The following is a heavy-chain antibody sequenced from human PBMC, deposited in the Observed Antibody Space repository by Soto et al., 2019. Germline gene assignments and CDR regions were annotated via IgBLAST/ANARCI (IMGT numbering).Heavy chain of an antibody. D-gene: IGHD3-16*02. CDR2: IVVGSGNT. CDR3: ASLYRPHFIY. Sequence: SVKVSYKASGFPFTSSAVQLVRQARGQRLEWIGWIVVGSGNTNYAQKFQERVTITRDMSTSTAYMELSSLRSEDTAVYYCASLYRPHFIYWGQGTLVTVSS. V-gene: IGHV1-58*01. CDR1: GFPFTSSA. J-gene: IGHJ4*02.